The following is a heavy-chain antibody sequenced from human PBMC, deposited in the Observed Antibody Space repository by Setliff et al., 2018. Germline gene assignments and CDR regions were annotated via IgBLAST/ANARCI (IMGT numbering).Heavy chain of an antibody. D-gene: IGHD6-19*01. CDR3: ARVTIAVAGYFDF. Sequence: VASVKVSCKASGYTFTNYGVTWVRQAPGQGLEWMGWIGAYNGNTYNAHKFQGRVTMTSDTSTSTAYMELRSLRSDDTAVYYCARVTIAVAGYFDFWGQGMLVTVSS. J-gene: IGHJ4*02. V-gene: IGHV1-18*01. CDR1: GYTFTNYG. CDR2: IGAYNGNT.